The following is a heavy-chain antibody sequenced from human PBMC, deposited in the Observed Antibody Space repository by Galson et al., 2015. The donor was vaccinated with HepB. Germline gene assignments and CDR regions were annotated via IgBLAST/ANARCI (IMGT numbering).Heavy chain of an antibody. CDR1: GFTFSSYA. D-gene: IGHD3-10*01. Sequence: SLRLSCAASGFTFSSYAMSWVRQAPGKGLEWVSAISGSGGSTYYADSVKGRFTISRDNSKNTLYLQMNSLRAEDTAVYYCAKITMVRGVFDYWGLGTLVTVSS. J-gene: IGHJ4*02. CDR3: AKITMVRGVFDY. CDR2: ISGSGGST. V-gene: IGHV3-23*01.